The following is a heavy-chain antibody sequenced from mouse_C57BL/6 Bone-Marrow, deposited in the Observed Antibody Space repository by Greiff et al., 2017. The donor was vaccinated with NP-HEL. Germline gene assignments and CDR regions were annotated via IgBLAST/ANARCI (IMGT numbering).Heavy chain of an antibody. CDR2: SRNKANDYTT. V-gene: IGHV7-1*01. Sequence: DVKLVESGGGLVQSGRSLRLSCATSGFTFSDFYMEWVRQAPGKGLEWIAASRNKANDYTTEYSASVKGRFIVSRDTSQSILYLQMNALRAEDTAIYYCARMGGDWYFDVWGTGTTVTVSS. CDR3: ARMGGDWYFDV. J-gene: IGHJ1*03. CDR1: GFTFSDFY. D-gene: IGHD2-3*01.